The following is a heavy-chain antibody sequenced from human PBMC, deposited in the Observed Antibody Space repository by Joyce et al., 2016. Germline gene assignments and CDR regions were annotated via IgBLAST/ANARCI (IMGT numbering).Heavy chain of an antibody. D-gene: IGHD6-6*01. V-gene: IGHV3-74*01. Sequence: EVQLVESGGGLVQPGGSLRLSCAASGFSFNGYWIHWVRQAPGKGVVWVSRIKTDGSSTRFADSVKGRFTISRDNAKNTLYLQMNSLRAEDTAVYYCVRGISARPGGPNWFDPWGQGTLVTVSS. CDR2: IKTDGSST. J-gene: IGHJ5*02. CDR3: VRGISARPGGPNWFDP. CDR1: GFSFNGYW.